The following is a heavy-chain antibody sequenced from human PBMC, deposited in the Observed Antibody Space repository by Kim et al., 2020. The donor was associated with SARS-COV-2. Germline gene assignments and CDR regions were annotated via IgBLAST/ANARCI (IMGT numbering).Heavy chain of an antibody. J-gene: IGHJ4*02. CDR1: GFTFSDYY. V-gene: IGHV3-11*03. Sequence: GGSLRLSCAASGFTFSDYYMSWIRQAPGKGLEWVSYISSSSSYTNYADSVKGRFTISRDNAKNSLYLQMNSLRAEDTAVYYCAAPRIAAAGLFDYWGQGTLVTVSS. CDR3: AAPRIAAAGLFDY. D-gene: IGHD6-13*01. CDR2: ISSSSSYT.